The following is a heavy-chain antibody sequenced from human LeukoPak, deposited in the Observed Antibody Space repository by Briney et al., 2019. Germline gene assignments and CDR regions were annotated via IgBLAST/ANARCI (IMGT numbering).Heavy chain of an antibody. J-gene: IGHJ6*02. CDR1: GFSFSSYA. Sequence: GGSLRLSCAASGFSFSSYAMTWVRQAPGQGLEWVSSIDAGGGDTYHSDSVKGRFTTSRDNSMNTLYLQMNSLRADDTAVYYCGRPTKYWLVRGNGVDVWGQGTTVTVSS. CDR2: IDAGGGDT. V-gene: IGHV3-23*01. CDR3: GRPTKYWLVRGNGVDV. D-gene: IGHD6-19*01.